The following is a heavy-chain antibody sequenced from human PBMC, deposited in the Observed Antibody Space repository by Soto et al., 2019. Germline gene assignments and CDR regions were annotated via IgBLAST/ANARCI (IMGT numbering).Heavy chain of an antibody. V-gene: IGHV4-34*01. CDR2: INPSGST. Sequence: QVQLQQWGAGLLKPSETLSLTCAVYGGSFSGYYWSWIRQPPGKGLEWIGEINPSGSTNYNPSLKSRVTISVDTSKNQFSLKLSSVTAADTAVYYCATSRPGIAAAHYYYGMDVWGQGTTVTVSS. D-gene: IGHD6-13*01. CDR1: GGSFSGYY. J-gene: IGHJ6*02. CDR3: ATSRPGIAAAHYYYGMDV.